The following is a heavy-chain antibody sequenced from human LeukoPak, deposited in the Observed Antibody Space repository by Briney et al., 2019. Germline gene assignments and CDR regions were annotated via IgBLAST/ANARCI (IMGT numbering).Heavy chain of an antibody. Sequence: GGSLRLSCAASGFSFTTYWMSWVRQAPGKGLEWVANIKQDGTEKYYVDSVKGRFTISRDNAESSLYLQMNSLRVDDTAVYYCAKLAKYFYGSETYYFFEHWGQGTPVTASS. CDR3: AKLAKYFYGSETYYFFEH. J-gene: IGHJ4*02. V-gene: IGHV3-7*01. CDR1: GFSFTTYW. CDR2: IKQDGTEK. D-gene: IGHD3-10*01.